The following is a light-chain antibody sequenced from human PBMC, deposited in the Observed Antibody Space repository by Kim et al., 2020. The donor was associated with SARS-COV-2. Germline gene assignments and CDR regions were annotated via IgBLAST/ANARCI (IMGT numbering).Light chain of an antibody. V-gene: IGLV3-19*01. CDR1: SLRSDY. J-gene: IGLJ3*02. CDR2: GKN. Sequence: LGQTVRITCQGDSLRSDYASCYQQKPGHAPVLVIYGKNNRPSGIPDRFSGSSSGNTASLTITGAQAEDEADYYCNSRDSSGNHWVFGGGTQLTVL. CDR3: NSRDSSGNHWV.